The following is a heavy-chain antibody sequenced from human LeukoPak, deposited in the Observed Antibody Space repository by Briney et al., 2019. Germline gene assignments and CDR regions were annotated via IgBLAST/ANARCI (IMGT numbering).Heavy chain of an antibody. CDR1: GGSISSYY. D-gene: IGHD2-2*01. CDR2: IYTSGST. J-gene: IGHJ6*02. Sequence: SETLSLTCTVSGGSISSYYWSWIRQPAGKRLEWIGRIYTSGSTNYNPSLKSRVTMSVDTSKNQFSLKLSSVTAADTAVHYCARDHCSSTSCYRPYYYYGMDVWGQGTTVTVSS. V-gene: IGHV4-4*07. CDR3: ARDHCSSTSCYRPYYYYGMDV.